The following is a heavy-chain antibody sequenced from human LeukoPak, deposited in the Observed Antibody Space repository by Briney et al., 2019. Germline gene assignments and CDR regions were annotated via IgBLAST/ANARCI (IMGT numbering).Heavy chain of an antibody. CDR1: GYTFTNYG. J-gene: IGHJ4*02. V-gene: IGHV1-18*01. CDR2: IGTYNGST. CDR3: ARDRWIVGATTFDY. Sequence: GASVKVSCKASGYTFTNYGIDWVRQAPGQGLEWMGWIGTYNGSTHYAQKLQGRVTMTTDTSTSTAYMELRSLRSDDTAVYYCARDRWIVGATTFDYWGQGTLVTVSS. D-gene: IGHD1-26*01.